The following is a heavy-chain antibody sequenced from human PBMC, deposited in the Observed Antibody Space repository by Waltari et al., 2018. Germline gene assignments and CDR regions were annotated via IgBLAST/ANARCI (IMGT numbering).Heavy chain of an antibody. CDR1: GVSLSSDTW. Sequence: QVQLQESGPGLVKPSGTLSLTCAVSGVSLSSDTWWSWVRQPPGQGMEWIGEIHHSGSTNYNPSVESRGVISLDKSKNQFSLKVRSVTAADTAVYYCARVAVPAVTTNWFDPWGQGTLVTVSS. D-gene: IGHD2-2*01. CDR3: ARVAVPAVTTNWFDP. CDR2: IHHSGST. V-gene: IGHV4-4*02. J-gene: IGHJ5*02.